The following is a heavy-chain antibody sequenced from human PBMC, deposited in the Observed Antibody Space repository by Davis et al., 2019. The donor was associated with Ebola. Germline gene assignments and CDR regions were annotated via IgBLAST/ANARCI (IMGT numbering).Heavy chain of an antibody. V-gene: IGHV5-51*01. CDR2: IYPDDSDT. D-gene: IGHD3-3*02. Sequence: GESLKISCQTSGYSFTSYWVAWVRQMPGKGLEWMGIIYPDDSDTRYSPSFQGQVTISADKSITTAYLQWNSLKASDTAMYYCARPSRACIRTKCNWFDSWGQGTLVTVSS. CDR1: GYSFTSYW. CDR3: ARPSRACIRTKCNWFDS. J-gene: IGHJ5*01.